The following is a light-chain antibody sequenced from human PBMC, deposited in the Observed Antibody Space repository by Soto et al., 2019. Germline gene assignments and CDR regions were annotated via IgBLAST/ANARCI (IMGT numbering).Light chain of an antibody. CDR3: QQYGSSLLT. V-gene: IGKV3-15*01. CDR2: GAS. CDR1: ESVSNA. Sequence: EILMTQSPATLSVSPGERVTLSCRASESVSNAVAWYQQKRGQVPRLLIYGASTTAPGVPVRFRGSGSGTEFSLTITSLQSEDSAVYYCQQYGSSLLTFGGGTKVDIK. J-gene: IGKJ4*01.